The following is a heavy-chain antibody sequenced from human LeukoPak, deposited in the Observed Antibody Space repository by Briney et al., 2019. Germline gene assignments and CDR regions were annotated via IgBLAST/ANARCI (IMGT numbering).Heavy chain of an antibody. CDR1: GFTFSSYA. Sequence: GGSLRLSCAASGFTFSSYAMSWVRQAPGKGLEWVSAISGSGGSTYYADSVKGRFTISRDNSKNTLYLQMNSLRAEDTAVYYCAKGLGSTGTTRAFDYWGQGTLVTVSS. V-gene: IGHV3-23*01. CDR2: ISGSGGST. J-gene: IGHJ4*02. CDR3: AKGLGSTGTTRAFDY. D-gene: IGHD1-1*01.